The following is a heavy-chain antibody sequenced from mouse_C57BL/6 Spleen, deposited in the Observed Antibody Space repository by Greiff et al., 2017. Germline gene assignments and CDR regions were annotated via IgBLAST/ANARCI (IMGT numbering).Heavy chain of an antibody. CDR2: IYPRDGST. Sequence: VKLMESDAELVKPGASVKISCKVSGYTFTDHTIHWMKQRPEQGLEWIGYIYPRDGSTKYNEKFKGKATLTADKSSSTAYMQLNSLTSEDSAVYFCARYMYGLLYAMDYWGQGTSVTVSS. D-gene: IGHD2-14*01. J-gene: IGHJ4*01. V-gene: IGHV1-78*01. CDR1: GYTFTDHT. CDR3: ARYMYGLLYAMDY.